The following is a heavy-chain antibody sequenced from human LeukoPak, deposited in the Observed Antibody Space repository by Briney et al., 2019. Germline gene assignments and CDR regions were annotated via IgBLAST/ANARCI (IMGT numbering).Heavy chain of an antibody. Sequence: GASVKVSCKASGGTFRSFAISWVQQAPGQGLEWMGGIIPIFRTANYAQKFQGRVTITADESTSTAYMELSSLRSEDTAVYYCARALRYYSDSSGYAFGYWGQGTLVTVSS. V-gene: IGHV1-69*13. CDR3: ARALRYYSDSSGYAFGY. D-gene: IGHD3-22*01. CDR2: IIPIFRTA. CDR1: GGTFRSFA. J-gene: IGHJ4*02.